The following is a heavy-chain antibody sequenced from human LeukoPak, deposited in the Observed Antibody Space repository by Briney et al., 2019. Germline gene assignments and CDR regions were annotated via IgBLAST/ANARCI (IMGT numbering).Heavy chain of an antibody. CDR1: GDSISSGDYY. J-gene: IGHJ4*02. CDR2: ISSSGST. D-gene: IGHD5-12*01. V-gene: IGHV4-61*02. Sequence: PSQTLSLTCTVSGDSISSGDYYWSWIRQPAGKGLEWIGRISSSGSTNYNPSLKSRVTISVDTSKNQFSLKLSSVTAADTAVYYCARFTQYSGYADYWGQGTLVTVSS. CDR3: ARFTQYSGYADY.